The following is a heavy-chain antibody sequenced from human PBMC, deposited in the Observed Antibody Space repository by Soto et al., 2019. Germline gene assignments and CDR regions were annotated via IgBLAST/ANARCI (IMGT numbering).Heavy chain of an antibody. J-gene: IGHJ4*02. D-gene: IGHD3-22*01. CDR1: GYSCAGYW. CDR3: ARQIYDSDTGPNFQYYFDS. V-gene: IGHV5-10-1*01. CDR2: IDPSDSQT. Sequence: GESLKISCKGSGYSCAGYWITWVRQKPGKGLEWMGRIDPSDSQTYYSPSFRGHVTISVTKSITTVFLQWSSLRASDTAMYYCARQIYDSDTGPNFQYYFDSWGQGTPVTVSS.